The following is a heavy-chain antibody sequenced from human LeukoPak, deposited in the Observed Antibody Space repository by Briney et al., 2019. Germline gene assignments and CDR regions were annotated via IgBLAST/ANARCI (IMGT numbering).Heavy chain of an antibody. CDR2: ISGSGGST. CDR3: AKGSAIVVVNDAFDI. D-gene: IGHD3-22*01. CDR1: GFTFSSYA. V-gene: IGHV3-23*01. J-gene: IGHJ3*02. Sequence: GGSLRLSCAASGFTFSSYAMSWVRQAPGKGLEWVSAISGSGGSTYYADSVKGRFTISRDNPKNTLYLQMNSLRAEDTAVYYCAKGSAIVVVNDAFDIWGQGTMVTVSS.